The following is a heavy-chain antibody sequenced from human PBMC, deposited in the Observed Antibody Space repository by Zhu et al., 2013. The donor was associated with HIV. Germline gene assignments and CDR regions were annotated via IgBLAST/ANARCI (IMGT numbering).Heavy chain of an antibody. V-gene: IGHV1-46*01. J-gene: IGHJ4*02. CDR3: ARRHCTGTSCYLDF. D-gene: IGHD2-2*01. Sequence: QVQLVQSGAEVKKPGASVTVSCKVSGYAFSNYQIHWVRQAPGQGLEWMGIINPSDGHINYAQKFQGRVTMTSDTSTSTVYMELSSLTSDDTAVYYCARRHCTGTSCYLDFWGQGTRVTVSS. CDR2: INPSDGHI. CDR1: GYAFSNYQ.